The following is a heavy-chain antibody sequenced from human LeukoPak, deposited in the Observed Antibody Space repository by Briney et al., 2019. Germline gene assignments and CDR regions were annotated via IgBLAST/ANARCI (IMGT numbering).Heavy chain of an antibody. V-gene: IGHV4-59*01. D-gene: IGHD3-22*01. CDR1: GGSIGSYY. J-gene: IGHJ4*02. CDR2: IYYSGST. CDR3: ARASDYYDSSRWDY. Sequence: SETLSLTCTVSGGSIGSYYWSWIRQPPGKGLEWIGYIYYSGSTNYNPSLKSRVTISVDTSKNQFSLKLSSVTAADTAVYYCARASDYYDSSRWDYWGQGTLVTVSS.